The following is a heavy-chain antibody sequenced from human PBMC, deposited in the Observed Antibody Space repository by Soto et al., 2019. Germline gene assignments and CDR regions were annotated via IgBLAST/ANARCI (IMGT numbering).Heavy chain of an antibody. CDR2: IYYSGST. CDR1: GGSISSGGYY. Sequence: QVQLQESGPGLVKPSQTLSLTCTVSGGSISSGGYYWSWIRQHPGKGLEWLGYIYYSGSTYYNPSLTSRVTISVETSKNQFSLKLSSVTAADTAVYYCARVADDYGDYVVDYWGQGTLVTVSS. CDR3: ARVADDYGDYVVDY. V-gene: IGHV4-31*03. D-gene: IGHD4-17*01. J-gene: IGHJ4*02.